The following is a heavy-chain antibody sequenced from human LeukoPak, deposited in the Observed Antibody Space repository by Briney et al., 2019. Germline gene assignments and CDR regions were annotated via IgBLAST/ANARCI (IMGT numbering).Heavy chain of an antibody. CDR3: ARVPAILPETYYDFWSGYSNPPPSTNYDAFDI. D-gene: IGHD3-3*01. V-gene: IGHV3-48*01. Sequence: GGSLRLSCAASGFTFSSYSMNWVRQAPGKGLEWVSYISSSSSTIYYADSVKGRFTISRDNAKNSLYLQMNSLRAEDTAVYYCARVPAILPETYYDFWSGYSNPPPSTNYDAFDIWGQGTMVTVSS. J-gene: IGHJ3*02. CDR2: ISSSSSTI. CDR1: GFTFSSYS.